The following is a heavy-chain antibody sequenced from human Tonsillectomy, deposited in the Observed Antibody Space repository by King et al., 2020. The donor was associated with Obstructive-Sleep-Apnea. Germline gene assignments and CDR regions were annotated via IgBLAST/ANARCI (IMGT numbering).Heavy chain of an antibody. CDR3: TRDLGYYDTSGYLGFY. J-gene: IGHJ4*02. D-gene: IGHD3-22*01. Sequence: QLVQSGGGLVQPGRSLRLSCTASGFTFGDYAMSWFRQAPGKGLEWVGFIRRKVYGGTTEYAESVKGRVTISRDDSKSIAYLQMTSLKTEDTAVYYCTRDLGYYDTSGYLGFYWGQGTLVTVSS. V-gene: IGHV3-49*03. CDR1: GFTFGDYA. CDR2: IRRKVYGGTT.